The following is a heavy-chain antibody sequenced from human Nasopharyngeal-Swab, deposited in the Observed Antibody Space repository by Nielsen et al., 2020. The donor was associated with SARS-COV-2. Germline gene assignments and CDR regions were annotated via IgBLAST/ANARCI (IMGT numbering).Heavy chain of an antibody. J-gene: IGHJ5*02. Sequence: SETLSLTCTVSGGSISSGGYYWSWLRQHPGKCLEWIGFIYYSGSTYYNPSLKSRVTISVDTSKNQFSLKLSSVTAADTAVYYCAREVALIAAAGAREDWFDPWGQGTLVTVSS. D-gene: IGHD6-13*01. CDR2: IYYSGST. CDR1: GGSISSGGYY. V-gene: IGHV4-31*03. CDR3: AREVALIAAAGAREDWFDP.